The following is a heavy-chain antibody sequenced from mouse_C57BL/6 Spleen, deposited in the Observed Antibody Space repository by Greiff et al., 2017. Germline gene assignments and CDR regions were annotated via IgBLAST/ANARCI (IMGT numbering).Heavy chain of an antibody. CDR3: ARIERAYDYDEGYAMDY. D-gene: IGHD2-4*01. CDR2: INPNNGGT. Sequence: VQLKESGPELVKPGASVKIPCKASGYTFTDYNMDWVKQSHGKSLEWIGDINPNNGGTIYNQKFKGKATLTVDKSSSTAYMELRSLTSEDTAVYYCARIERAYDYDEGYAMDYWGQGTSVTVSS. CDR1: GYTFTDYN. V-gene: IGHV1-18*01. J-gene: IGHJ4*01.